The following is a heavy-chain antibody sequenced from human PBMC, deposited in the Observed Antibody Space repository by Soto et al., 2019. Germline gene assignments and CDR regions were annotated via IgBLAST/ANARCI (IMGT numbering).Heavy chain of an antibody. J-gene: IGHJ1*01. V-gene: IGHV4-34*01. CDR1: GWTFCGYY. D-gene: IGHD3-3*01. Sequence: QVQLQQWGAGLLKPSETLSLTCAVHGWTFCGYYWSWVRQAPGKGLEWIGEINHNGGTNYNPSLESRITISVDTSRNQFSLRLNSVTAADTAVYYCARGDWSTRFQNWGRSTAVTVSS. CDR3: ARGDWSTRFQN. CDR2: INHNGGT.